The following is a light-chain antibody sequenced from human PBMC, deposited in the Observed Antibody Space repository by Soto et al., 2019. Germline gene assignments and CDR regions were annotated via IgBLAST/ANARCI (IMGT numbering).Light chain of an antibody. Sequence: EIVLTQSRGALSLSPGERATLSCRASQSVSSSYLAWYQQKPGQAPRLLIYGASSRATGIPDRFSGSGSGTDFTLTISRLEPEDFAVYYCQQRSNWPSLTFGGGTKVDIK. CDR2: GAS. V-gene: IGKV3D-20*02. J-gene: IGKJ4*01. CDR1: QSVSSSY. CDR3: QQRSNWPSLT.